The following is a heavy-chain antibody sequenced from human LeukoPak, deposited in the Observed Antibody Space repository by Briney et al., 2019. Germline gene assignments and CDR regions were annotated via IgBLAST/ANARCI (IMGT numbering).Heavy chain of an antibody. CDR3: ARLITMVRGVIHYYYGMDV. CDR1: GYSFTTYW. V-gene: IGHV5-51*01. CDR2: IYPGDSDS. D-gene: IGHD3-10*01. J-gene: IGHJ6*04. Sequence: GESLKISCKGSGYSFTTYWIGWVRQVPGKGLEWMGIIYPGDSDSRYSPSFQGQVTISVDKSISTAYLQWSSLKASDTAMYYCARLITMVRGVIHYYYGMDVWGKGTTVTVSS.